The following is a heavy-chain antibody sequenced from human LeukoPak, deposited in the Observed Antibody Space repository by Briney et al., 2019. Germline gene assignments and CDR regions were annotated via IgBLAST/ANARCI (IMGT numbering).Heavy chain of an antibody. Sequence: GGSLRLSCAASGITFSSYSMSWVRQAPGKGLEWVGRIKSKTEGATRDFAATVKGRFAISRDDPKNTLYLQMDSLKTDDTAVYYCTAGTGRSDFDYWGQGTLVTVSS. CDR1: GITFSSYS. D-gene: IGHD1-14*01. CDR3: TAGTGRSDFDY. V-gene: IGHV3-15*01. CDR2: IKSKTEGATR. J-gene: IGHJ4*02.